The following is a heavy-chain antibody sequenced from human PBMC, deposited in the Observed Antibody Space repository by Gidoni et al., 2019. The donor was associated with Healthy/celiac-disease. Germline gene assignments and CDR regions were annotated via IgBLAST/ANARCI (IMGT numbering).Heavy chain of an antibody. V-gene: IGHV4-4*02. J-gene: IGHJ4*02. D-gene: IGHD3-10*01. CDR3: ARSYGSGSYYTLKY. CDR2: IYHSGST. CDR1: GGSISSSNW. Sequence: QVQLQESGPGLVKPSGTLSLTCAVSGGSISSSNWWSWVRQPPGKGLEWMGEIYHSGSTNYNPSLKSRVTISGDKSKNQFSLKLSSVTAADTAVYYCARSYGSGSYYTLKYWGQGTLVTVSS.